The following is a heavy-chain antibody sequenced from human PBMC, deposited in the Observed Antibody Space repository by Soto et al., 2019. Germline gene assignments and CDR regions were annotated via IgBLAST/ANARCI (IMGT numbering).Heavy chain of an antibody. Sequence: SQTMRLTCTVSGGSSSSRSYHRGSIRQPPGKGLEWIGSIYYSGSTYYNPSLKSRVTISVDTSKNQFSLKLSSVTAADTAVYYCARLIAAAETDYWGQGTLVTVSS. CDR1: GGSSSSRSYH. D-gene: IGHD6-13*01. J-gene: IGHJ4*02. CDR2: IYYSGST. CDR3: ARLIAAAETDY. V-gene: IGHV4-39*01.